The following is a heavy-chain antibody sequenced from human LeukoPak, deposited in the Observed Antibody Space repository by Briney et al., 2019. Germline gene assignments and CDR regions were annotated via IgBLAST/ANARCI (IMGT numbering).Heavy chain of an antibody. J-gene: IGHJ5*02. CDR1: GFTFFTYG. CDR3: AKDLEGLRDYYDSSGYSS. V-gene: IGHV3-23*01. D-gene: IGHD3-22*01. Sequence: PGGSLRLSCAASGFTFFTYGMHWVRQAPGKGLEWVSAISGSGGSTYYADSVKGRFTISRDNSKNTLYLQMNSLRAEDTAVYYCAKDLEGLRDYYDSSGYSSWGQGTLVTVSS. CDR2: ISGSGGST.